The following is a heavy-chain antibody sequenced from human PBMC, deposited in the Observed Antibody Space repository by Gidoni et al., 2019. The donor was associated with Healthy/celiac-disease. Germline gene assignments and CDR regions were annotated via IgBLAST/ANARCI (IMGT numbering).Heavy chain of an antibody. CDR1: GGSISSDY. J-gene: IGHJ6*02. CDR2: IYTSGST. Sequence: QVQLQESGPGLGKPSETLSLTCTVSGGSISSDYWSWIRQPAGKGLEWIGRIYTSGSTNYNPSLKSRVTMSVDTSKNQFSLKLSSVPAADTAVYYCARDSASYYYGMDVWGQGTTVTVSS. CDR3: ARDSASYYYGMDV. V-gene: IGHV4-4*07.